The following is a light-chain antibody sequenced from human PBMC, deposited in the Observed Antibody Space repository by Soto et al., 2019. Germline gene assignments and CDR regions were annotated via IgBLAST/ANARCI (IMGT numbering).Light chain of an antibody. CDR2: GAS. V-gene: IGKV3-15*01. Sequence: EMVITQSPATLSVSPGDRATLSCRASQSVSSNLAWYQQKPGQPPRLLIYGASTRATGIPARFSGSGSGTDFTLTITRLEPEDFAVYYCQQYGGSFTFGGGTKV. CDR3: QQYGGSFT. CDR1: QSVSSN. J-gene: IGKJ4*01.